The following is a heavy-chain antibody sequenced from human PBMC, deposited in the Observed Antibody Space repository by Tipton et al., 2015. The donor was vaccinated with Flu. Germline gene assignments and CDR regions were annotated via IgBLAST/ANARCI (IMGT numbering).Heavy chain of an antibody. CDR1: GGSISSGDYY. V-gene: IGHV4-30-4*08. J-gene: IGHJ3*02. D-gene: IGHD2-2*01. CDR3: ARSITRDTFDI. CDR2: IYYSGST. Sequence: TLSLTCTVSGGSISSGDYYWSWIRQPPGKGLEWIGYIYYSGSTYYNPSLKSRVTILVDTSKNQFSLKLSSVTAADTAVYYCARSITRDTFDILGQGTMVTVSS.